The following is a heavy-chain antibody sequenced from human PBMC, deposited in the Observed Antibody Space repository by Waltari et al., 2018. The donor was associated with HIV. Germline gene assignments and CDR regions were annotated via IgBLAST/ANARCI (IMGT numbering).Heavy chain of an antibody. Sequence: EVQLVESGGGSVQPGGSLRLSCAASGFTFNKYWMTWVRQAPGKGLEWVAKIKQDESEKYYVDSLKGRFTISRDNAKNSLFLQMNSLRVEDTAVYYCAREALYDSSGYYFDYWGQGTLVTVSS. CDR1: GFTFNKYW. CDR2: IKQDESEK. CDR3: AREALYDSSGYYFDY. V-gene: IGHV3-7*01. J-gene: IGHJ4*02. D-gene: IGHD3-22*01.